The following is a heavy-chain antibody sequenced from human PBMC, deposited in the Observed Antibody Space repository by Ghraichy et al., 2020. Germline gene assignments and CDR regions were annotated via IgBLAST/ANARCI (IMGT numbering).Heavy chain of an antibody. CDR3: ARIVTTWPYYYYGMDV. Sequence: ASVKVSCKASGYTFTSYGISWVRQAPGQGLEWMGWISAYNGNTNYAQKLQGRVTMTTDTSTSTAYMELRSLRSDDTAVYYCARIVTTWPYYYYGMDVWGQGTTVTVSS. CDR1: GYTFTSYG. CDR2: ISAYNGNT. J-gene: IGHJ6*02. V-gene: IGHV1-18*01. D-gene: IGHD4-11*01.